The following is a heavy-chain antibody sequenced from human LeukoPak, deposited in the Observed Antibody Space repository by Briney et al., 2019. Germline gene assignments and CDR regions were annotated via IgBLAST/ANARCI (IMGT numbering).Heavy chain of an antibody. Sequence: ASVKVSCKASGYPFSRYEIHWVRQDTGQGLEWVGAMNPNTGNTAYAEKFQGRVTMTRDTSIDTAYMELSSLRSEDTAIYYCARGHRFRGNCRGVTCWVWFDPWGQGTLVTVSS. CDR1: GYPFSRYE. V-gene: IGHV1-8*01. CDR2: MNPNTGNT. D-gene: IGHD2-15*01. CDR3: ARGHRFRGNCRGVTCWVWFDP. J-gene: IGHJ5*02.